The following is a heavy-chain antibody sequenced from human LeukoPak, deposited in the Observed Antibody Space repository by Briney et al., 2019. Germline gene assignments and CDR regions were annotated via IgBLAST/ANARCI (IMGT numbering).Heavy chain of an antibody. J-gene: IGHJ4*02. Sequence: GGSLRLSCAASGFTFSDYYMSWIRQAPGKGLEWVSYISSSGLSIYYADSVKGRFTISRDNAKNSLYLQMNSLRAEDTALYFCASGIRERGFDYWGQGTLVTVSS. CDR1: GFTFSDYY. V-gene: IGHV3-11*04. D-gene: IGHD1-1*01. CDR3: ASGIRERGFDY. CDR2: ISSSGLSI.